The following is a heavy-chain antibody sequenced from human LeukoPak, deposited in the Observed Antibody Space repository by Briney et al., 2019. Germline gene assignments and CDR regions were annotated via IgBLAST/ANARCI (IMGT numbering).Heavy chain of an antibody. CDR2: ISSSSSYI. J-gene: IGHJ4*02. D-gene: IGHD2-15*01. Sequence: GGSLRLSCAASGFTFSSYSMNWVRQAPGKGLEWVSSISSSSSYIYYADSVKGRFTISRDNAKNSLYLQMNSLRAEDTAVYYCARLGYCSGGTCSTSYYWGQGTLVTVSS. V-gene: IGHV3-21*01. CDR3: ARLGYCSGGTCSTSYY. CDR1: GFTFSSYS.